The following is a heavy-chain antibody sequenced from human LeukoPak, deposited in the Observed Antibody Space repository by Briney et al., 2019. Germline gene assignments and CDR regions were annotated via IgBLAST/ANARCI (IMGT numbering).Heavy chain of an antibody. D-gene: IGHD3-10*01. Sequence: SVKVSCKASGGTFSSYAISWVRQAPGQGLEWMGGIIPIFGTANYAQKFQGRVTITRDTSASTAYMELSSLRSEDTAVYYCARAASRITMVQGYWGQGTLVTVSS. CDR2: IIPIFGTA. CDR3: ARAASRITMVQGY. V-gene: IGHV1-69*05. CDR1: GGTFSSYA. J-gene: IGHJ4*02.